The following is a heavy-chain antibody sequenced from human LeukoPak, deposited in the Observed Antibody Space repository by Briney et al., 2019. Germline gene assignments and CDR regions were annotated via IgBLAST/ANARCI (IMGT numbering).Heavy chain of an antibody. CDR1: GYTFTSYY. D-gene: IGHD3-9*01. Sequence: ASVKVSCKASGYTFTSYYMHWVRQAPGQGLEWMGIINPSGGSTSYAQKFQGRVTMTRDTSTSTVYMELSSLRSEDTAVYYCARDYDILTGYAGDAFDIWGQGTVVTVSS. V-gene: IGHV1-46*01. J-gene: IGHJ3*02. CDR3: ARDYDILTGYAGDAFDI. CDR2: INPSGGST.